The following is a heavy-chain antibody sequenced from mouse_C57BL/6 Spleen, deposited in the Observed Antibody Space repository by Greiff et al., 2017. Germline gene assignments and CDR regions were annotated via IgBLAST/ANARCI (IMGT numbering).Heavy chain of an antibody. V-gene: IGHV1-72*01. CDR2: IDPNSGGT. J-gene: IGHJ2*01. Sequence: VQLQQSGAELVKPGASVKLSCKASGYTFTSYWMHWVKQRPGRGLEWIGRIDPNSGGTKYNEKFKSKATLTVDKPSSTAYMQLSSLTSEDSAVYYCAREATVVAQYFDYWGQGTTLTVSS. D-gene: IGHD1-1*01. CDR3: AREATVVAQYFDY. CDR1: GYTFTSYW.